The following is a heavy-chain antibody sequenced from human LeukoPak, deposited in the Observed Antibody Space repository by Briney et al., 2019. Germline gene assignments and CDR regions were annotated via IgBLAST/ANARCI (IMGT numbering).Heavy chain of an antibody. CDR1: GFTFSSYG. V-gene: IGHV3-33*01. Sequence: GGSLRLSCAASGFTFSSYGMHWVRQAPGKGLEWVAVIWYDGSNKYYADSVKGRFTISRDNSKNTLYLQMNSLRAEDTAVYYCASGVEMATPSVFGFDYWGQGTLVTVSS. J-gene: IGHJ4*02. CDR3: ASGVEMATPSVFGFDY. D-gene: IGHD5-24*01. CDR2: IWYDGSNK.